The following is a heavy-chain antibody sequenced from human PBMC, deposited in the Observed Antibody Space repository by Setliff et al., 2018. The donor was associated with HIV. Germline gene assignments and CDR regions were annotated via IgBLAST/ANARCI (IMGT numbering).Heavy chain of an antibody. CDR1: GGSFSGYY. D-gene: IGHD5-12*01. V-gene: IGHV4-34*01. Sequence: LSLTCAVYGGSFSGYYWSWIRQSPGKGLEWIGEINHGGTTNYNPSLKSRVTISVDTSKNQFSLKLSSVTAADTAVYYCARVNEVATIIYYYYSMDVWGKGTTVTSP. CDR2: INHGGTT. CDR3: ARVNEVATIIYYYYSMDV. J-gene: IGHJ6*03.